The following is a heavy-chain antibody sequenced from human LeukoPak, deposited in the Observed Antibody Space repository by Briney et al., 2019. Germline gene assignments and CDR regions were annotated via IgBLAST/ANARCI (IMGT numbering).Heavy chain of an antibody. V-gene: IGHV3-48*03. CDR2: ISISGSTI. CDR1: GFTFSSYE. D-gene: IGHD6-19*01. J-gene: IGHJ3*02. Sequence: GGSLRLSCAASGFTFSSYEMNWVRQAPGKGLEWVSFISISGSTIYYADSVKGRFTISRDSAKNSLYLQMNSLRAEDTAVYYCARTVAGLPLDAFDIWGQGTMVTVSS. CDR3: ARTVAGLPLDAFDI.